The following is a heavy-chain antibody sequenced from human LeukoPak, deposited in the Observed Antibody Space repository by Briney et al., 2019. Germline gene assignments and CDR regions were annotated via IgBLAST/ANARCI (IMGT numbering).Heavy chain of an antibody. Sequence: GGSQRLSCAAPGFTFSTYAMHWVRQAPGKGLEWVALISFDGRSKFYADSVKGRFTVSRDNSRNTLYLQMNSLRPEDTAVYYCARVGTVTTNYYYPMDVWGQGTTVTLSS. CDR2: ISFDGRSK. J-gene: IGHJ6*02. V-gene: IGHV3-30*04. CDR1: GFTFSTYA. D-gene: IGHD1-1*01. CDR3: ARVGTVTTNYYYPMDV.